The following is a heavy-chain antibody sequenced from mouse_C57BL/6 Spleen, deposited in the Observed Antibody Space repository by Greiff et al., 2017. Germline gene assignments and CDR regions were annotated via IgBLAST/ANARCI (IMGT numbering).Heavy chain of an antibody. CDR2: INPNYGTT. CDR1: GYSFTDYN. CDR3: GWGYCSSFFAY. V-gene: IGHV1-39*01. Sequence: EVQLQQSGPELVKPGASVKISCKASGYSFTDYNMNWVKQSNGKSLEWIGVINPNYGTTSYNQKFNGKATLTVDQSSSTAYMQLNILTSEDSAVYYCGWGYCSSFFAYWGQGTLVTVSA. D-gene: IGHD1-1*01. J-gene: IGHJ3*01.